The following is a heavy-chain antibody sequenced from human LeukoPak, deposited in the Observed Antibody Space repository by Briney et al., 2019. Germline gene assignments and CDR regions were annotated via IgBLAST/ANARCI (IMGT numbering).Heavy chain of an antibody. J-gene: IGHJ4*02. D-gene: IGHD5-12*01. Sequence: SETLSLTCTVSGGSISSYYWSWIRQPPGKGLEWIGYMYNSGSTNYNPSLKSRVIISVDTSKNQLSLNLSSVTAADTAVYYCARGRSGYEPLDYWGQGTLVTVSS. CDR3: ARGRSGYEPLDY. CDR2: MYNSGST. CDR1: GGSISSYY. V-gene: IGHV4-59*01.